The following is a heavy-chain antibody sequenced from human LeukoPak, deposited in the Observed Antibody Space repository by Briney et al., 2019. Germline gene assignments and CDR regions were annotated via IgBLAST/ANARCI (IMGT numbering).Heavy chain of an antibody. CDR1: GFTVSSNY. Sequence: GGSLRLSCAASGFTVSSNYMSWVRQAPGKGLEWVSVIYSGGSTYYADSVKGRFTISRDNSKNTLYLQMNSLRAEDTAVYYCASLEGGYGYAFWYWGQGTLVTVSS. V-gene: IGHV3-53*01. D-gene: IGHD5-18*01. CDR2: IYSGGST. CDR3: ASLEGGYGYAFWY. J-gene: IGHJ4*02.